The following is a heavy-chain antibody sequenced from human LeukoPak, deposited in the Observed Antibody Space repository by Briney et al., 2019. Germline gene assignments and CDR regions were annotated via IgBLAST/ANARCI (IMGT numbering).Heavy chain of an antibody. CDR2: MSPDSGYT. CDR3: ARGLKGAGTLLDY. CDR1: GYTFTSYD. J-gene: IGHJ4*02. D-gene: IGHD6-13*01. Sequence: GASVKVSCKASGYTFTSYDINWVRQATGQGLEWMGWMSPDSGYTGYAQTFQGRVTLTRNTSVSTAYMELSSLRSEDTAVYYCARGLKGAGTLLDYWGQGTLVTVSS. V-gene: IGHV1-8*01.